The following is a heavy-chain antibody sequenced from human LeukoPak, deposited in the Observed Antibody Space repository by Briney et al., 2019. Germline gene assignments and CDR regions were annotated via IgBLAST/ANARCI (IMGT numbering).Heavy chain of an antibody. CDR1: GFTFDDYG. CDR3: ARANSGYYSPIGY. D-gene: IGHD3-22*01. Sequence: GGSLRLSCAAPGFTFDDYGMSWVRQAPGKGLEWISDINWNGGSTVYADSVKGRFTISRDNAKNSLYLQMNSLRAEDTALYYCARANSGYYSPIGYSGQGTLVTVSS. V-gene: IGHV3-20*04. CDR2: INWNGGST. J-gene: IGHJ4*02.